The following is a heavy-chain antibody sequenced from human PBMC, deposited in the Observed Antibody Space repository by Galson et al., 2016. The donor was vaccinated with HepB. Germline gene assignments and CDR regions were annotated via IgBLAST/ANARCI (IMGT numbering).Heavy chain of an antibody. Sequence: SVKVSCKASGGPFSSYAINWVRQAPGQGLEWMGGIIPMFDTANYAQKFQGRVTITADKSTSTAYMELTSLRSEDTAVFYCARGNYDILTGYYTGGIDVWGQGTTVTASS. J-gene: IGHJ6*02. V-gene: IGHV1-69*06. CDR3: ARGNYDILTGYYTGGIDV. CDR1: GGPFSSYA. CDR2: IIPMFDTA. D-gene: IGHD3-9*01.